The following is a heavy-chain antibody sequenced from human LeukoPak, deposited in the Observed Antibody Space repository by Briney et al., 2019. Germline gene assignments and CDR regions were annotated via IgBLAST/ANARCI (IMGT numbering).Heavy chain of an antibody. Sequence: ASVKVSCKASGGTFSSYAISWVRQAPGQGLEWMGGIIPIFGTANYAQKFQGRVTITADESTSTAYMELSSLRSEDTAVYYCATRRISYYDSSGYYANWFDPWGQGTLVTVSS. D-gene: IGHD3-22*01. V-gene: IGHV1-69*13. J-gene: IGHJ5*02. CDR2: IIPIFGTA. CDR1: GGTFSSYA. CDR3: ATRRISYYDSSGYYANWFDP.